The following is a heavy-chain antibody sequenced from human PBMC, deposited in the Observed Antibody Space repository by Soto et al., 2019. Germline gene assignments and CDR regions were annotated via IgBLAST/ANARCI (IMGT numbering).Heavy chain of an antibody. CDR3: ARDVTRTQSCTNGVCYYHYYVMYF. CDR1: GYTFTDYY. CDR2: LNPNSGGT. V-gene: IGHV1-2*02. D-gene: IGHD2-8*01. J-gene: IGHJ6*02. Sequence: SVKVSCKASGYTFTDYYVHWVPPAPLQGLEWMVWLNPNSGGTKTAQKFQGRVTVTRDTSISTAYMDLSRLRSDDTAVYYCARDVTRTQSCTNGVCYYHYYVMYFCAQGSMVIVSS.